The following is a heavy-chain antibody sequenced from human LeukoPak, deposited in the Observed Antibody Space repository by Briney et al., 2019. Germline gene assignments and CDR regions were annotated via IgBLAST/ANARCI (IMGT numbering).Heavy chain of an antibody. CDR3: ARVQGVWSGESLRLNQLEY. V-gene: IGHV1-8*01. CDR1: AYTFIAYD. D-gene: IGHD3-10*01. J-gene: IGHJ4*02. CDR2: MNPNSGNT. Sequence: GSVKVSCKASAYTFIAYDINWVRQAPGQGLEWMGWMNPNSGNTGYAQKFQGRVTMTRNSSINTAYMELSSLRFDDTAVYYCARVQGVWSGESLRLNQLEYWGQGTLVTVSS.